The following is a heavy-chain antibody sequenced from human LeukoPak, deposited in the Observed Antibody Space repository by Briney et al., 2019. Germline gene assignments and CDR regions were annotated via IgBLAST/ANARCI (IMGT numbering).Heavy chain of an antibody. J-gene: IGHJ4*02. CDR1: GGSLSSSSYY. D-gene: IGHD4-17*01. CDR2: IYYSGST. V-gene: IGHV4-39*01. Sequence: PSETLSLTCTVSGGSLSSSSYYWGWIRQPPGKGLEWIGSIYYSGSTYYNPSLKSRVTISVDTSKNQFSLKLSSVTAADTAVYYCARGDYGEKFFDYWGQGTLVTVSS. CDR3: ARGDYGEKFFDY.